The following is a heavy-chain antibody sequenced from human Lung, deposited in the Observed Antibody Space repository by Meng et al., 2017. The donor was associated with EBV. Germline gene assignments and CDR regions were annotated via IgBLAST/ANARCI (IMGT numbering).Heavy chain of an antibody. D-gene: IGHD1-1*01. CDR1: GCSISSDIW. J-gene: IGHJ4*02. V-gene: IGHV4-4*02. CDR3: GRDQGRQLINH. Sequence: QVLLQRAGPGLVKPSGTLSLTCTCSGCSISSDIWWSWVRQPPGKGLEWIGEVYHRGDTNYNPSLKSRVVISVDRSKNQFSLNLSSVTAADTAVYYCGRDQGRQLINHWGQGTLVTVSS. CDR2: VYHRGDT.